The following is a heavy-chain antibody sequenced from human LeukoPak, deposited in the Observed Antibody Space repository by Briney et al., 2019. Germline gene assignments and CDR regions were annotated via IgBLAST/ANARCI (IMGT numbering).Heavy chain of an antibody. D-gene: IGHD5-18*01. CDR2: NNHSGST. CDR1: GGSFSGYY. J-gene: IGHJ1*01. V-gene: IGHV4-34*01. CDR3: ARGRDTAMVEH. Sequence: SETLSLTCAVYGGSFSGYYWSWIRQPPGKGLEWIGENNHSGSTNYNPSLKSRVTISVDTSKNQFSLKLSSVTAADTAVYYCARGRDTAMVEHWGQGTLVTVSS.